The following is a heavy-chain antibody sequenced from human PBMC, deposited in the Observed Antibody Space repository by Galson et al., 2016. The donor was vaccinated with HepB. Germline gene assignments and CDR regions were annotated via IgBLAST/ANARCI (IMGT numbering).Heavy chain of an antibody. V-gene: IGHV3-23*01. CDR2: ISGSGSST. J-gene: IGHJ3*02. Sequence: SLRLSCAVSEFTFSGYAMNWVRQAPGKGLEWVSVISGSGSSTYYADSVKGRFTISRDNSKNTLYLQVNSLRVEDTAIYYCARGRTTSCNSAFDIWGQGTMVTVSS. CDR3: ARGRTTSCNSAFDI. CDR1: EFTFSGYA. D-gene: IGHD2-2*02.